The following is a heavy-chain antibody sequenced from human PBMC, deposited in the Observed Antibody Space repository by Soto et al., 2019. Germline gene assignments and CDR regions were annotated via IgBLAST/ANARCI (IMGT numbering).Heavy chain of an antibody. D-gene: IGHD5-12*01. CDR2: IYYSGST. CDR3: ARLAHGMDV. CDR1: GGSISSYY. V-gene: IGHV4-59*08. Sequence: QEQQQESGPGLVKPSETLSLTCTVSGGSISSYYWSWIRQPPGKGLEWIGYIYYSGSTNYNPSLKSRVTISVDTSKNQFSLKLSSVTAADTAVYYCARLAHGMDVWGQGTTVIVSS. J-gene: IGHJ6*02.